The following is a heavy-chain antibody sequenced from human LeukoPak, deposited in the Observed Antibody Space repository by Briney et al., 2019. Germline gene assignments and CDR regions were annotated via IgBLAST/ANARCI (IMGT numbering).Heavy chain of an antibody. D-gene: IGHD4-17*01. CDR3: ARDDYGDYGFDY. V-gene: IGHV3-53*01. Sequence: GGSLRLSCAASGFTVSSNYMSWVRQAPGKGLEWVSVIYSGGSTYYADSVKGRFTISRDNSKTTLYLQMTSLRAEDTAVYYCARDDYGDYGFDYWGQGTLVTVSS. J-gene: IGHJ4*02. CDR2: IYSGGST. CDR1: GFTVSSNY.